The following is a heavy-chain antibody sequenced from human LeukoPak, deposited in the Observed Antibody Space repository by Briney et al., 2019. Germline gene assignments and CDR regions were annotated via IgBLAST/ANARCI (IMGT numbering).Heavy chain of an antibody. CDR2: ISDSGSTK. Sequence: GGSLRLSCAASGFTFSSYEMNWVRQAPGKGLEWVSYISDSGSTKYYADSVKGRFTISRDNAKNSVYLQMKSLRAEDTAVYYCVREGYYDSSGYLGVFDYWGQGTLVTVSS. CDR3: VREGYYDSSGYLGVFDY. V-gene: IGHV3-48*03. J-gene: IGHJ4*02. D-gene: IGHD3-22*01. CDR1: GFTFSSYE.